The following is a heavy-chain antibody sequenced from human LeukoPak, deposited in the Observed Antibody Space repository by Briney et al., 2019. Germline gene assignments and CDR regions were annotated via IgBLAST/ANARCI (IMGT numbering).Heavy chain of an antibody. CDR3: AKEERYYGSGGRYGMDV. D-gene: IGHD3-10*01. V-gene: IGHV3-30*04. CDR1: GFTFSGYA. CDR2: VSYDGDNK. Sequence: GRSLRLSCAASGFTFSGYAMHWVRQAPGKGLEWVAVVSYDGDNKYYADSVKGRFTISRYNSKNTLYLQMNSLRAEDTAVYYCAKEERYYGSGGRYGMDVWGKGTTVTVSS. J-gene: IGHJ6*04.